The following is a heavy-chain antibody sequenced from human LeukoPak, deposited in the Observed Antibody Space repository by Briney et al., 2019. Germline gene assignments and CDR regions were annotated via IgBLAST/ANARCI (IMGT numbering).Heavy chain of an antibody. CDR2: IYTIVST. Sequence: PSETLSLTCTVSVGSISSYYWSWIRQPAGKGLEWIGRIYTIVSTNYNPSLKSRVTMSLDTSKNQFSLKLSSVTAADTAVYYCARDSLGRFGSPYGMDVWGQGTTVTVSS. D-gene: IGHD3-10*01. CDR1: VGSISSYY. CDR3: ARDSLGRFGSPYGMDV. J-gene: IGHJ6*02. V-gene: IGHV4-4*07.